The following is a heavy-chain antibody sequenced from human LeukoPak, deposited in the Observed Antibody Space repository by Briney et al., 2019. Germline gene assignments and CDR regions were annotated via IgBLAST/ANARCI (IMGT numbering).Heavy chain of an antibody. CDR1: GFTFSSYA. J-gene: IGHJ4*02. CDR2: ISYDGSNK. CDR3: ARGLTGTTPGLDY. D-gene: IGHD1-7*01. Sequence: GRSLRLSCAASGFTFSSYAMHWVRQAPGKGLEWVAVISYDGSNKYYADSVKGRFTISRDNSKNTLYLQMNSLRVEDTAVYYCARGLTGTTPGLDYWGQGTLVTVPS. V-gene: IGHV3-30*01.